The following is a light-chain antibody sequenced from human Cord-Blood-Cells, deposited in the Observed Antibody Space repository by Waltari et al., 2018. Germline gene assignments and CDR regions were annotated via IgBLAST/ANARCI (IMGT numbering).Light chain of an antibody. V-gene: IGLV2-14*03. J-gene: IGLJ1*01. CDR3: SSYTSSSPYV. CDR2: DVS. Sequence: QSALTQPASVSGSPGQSITISCTGTSSDVGGYKYFSWYQQHPGKAPKLIIYDVSNRPAWVSNRFSGSKSGNTASLTISGLQAEDEADYDCSSYTSSSPYVFGTGTKVTVL. CDR1: SSDVGGYKY.